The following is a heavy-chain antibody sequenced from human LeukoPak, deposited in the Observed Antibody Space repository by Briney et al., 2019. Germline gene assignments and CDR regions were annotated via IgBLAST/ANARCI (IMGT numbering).Heavy chain of an antibody. D-gene: IGHD2-21*01. CDR2: INPSSGAT. Sequence: PWASVKVSRKASGYTFTDYYMHWVRQAPGQGLEWMGWINPSSGATNYAQKFQGRATMTSDTSISTAYLEPSRLRSDDTAFYYCARGSKPGYTYGGGYWGQGTLVTVSS. J-gene: IGHJ4*02. CDR3: ARGSKPGYTYGGGY. V-gene: IGHV1-2*02. CDR1: GYTFTDYY.